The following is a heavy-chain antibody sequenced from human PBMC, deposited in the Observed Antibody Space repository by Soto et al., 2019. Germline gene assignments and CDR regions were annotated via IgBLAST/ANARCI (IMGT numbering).Heavy chain of an antibody. J-gene: IGHJ3*01. V-gene: IGHV3-23*01. Sequence: EVHLLESGGGLVQPGGSLRLSCAASGFTFSNYAMSWVRQAPGRGLEWVSAISGSGGDTYYADSVKGRFTISRDNSQNTLHLQMNSLRAEDMAIYYCARVGLGAFDAFDVWGQGTLVTASS. CDR3: ARVGLGAFDAFDV. CDR2: ISGSGGDT. D-gene: IGHD1-26*01. CDR1: GFTFSNYA.